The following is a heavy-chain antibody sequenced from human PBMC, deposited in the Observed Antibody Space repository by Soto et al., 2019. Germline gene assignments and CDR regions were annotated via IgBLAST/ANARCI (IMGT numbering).Heavy chain of an antibody. Sequence: VGSLRLSCAASGFTSWDYDMSWIRQAPGKGLEWVSYISRSGNTMYYGDYVKGRLTISRDNAENSVFLQMISLRAEDTAVYYCVREGRSSTSCNTGCAFDIWGQGTMVTVSS. CDR3: VREGRSSTSCNTGCAFDI. V-gene: IGHV3-11*01. CDR2: ISRSGNTM. J-gene: IGHJ3*02. CDR1: GFTSWDYD. D-gene: IGHD2-2*02.